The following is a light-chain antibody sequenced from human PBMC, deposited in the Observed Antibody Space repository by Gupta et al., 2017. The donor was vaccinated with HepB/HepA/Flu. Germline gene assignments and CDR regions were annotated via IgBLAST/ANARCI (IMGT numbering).Light chain of an antibody. CDR1: SSNIGTNT. J-gene: IGLJ2*01. V-gene: IGLV1-44*01. Sequence: QSVVTQPPSASGTPGQRVTISCSGSSSNIGTNTVNWYQQLPATAPKLLAYGNNQRPSGVPDRFSGSKSGTSASLAISGLQSEEEADYYCAAWDDSLNGVVFGGGTKLTVL. CDR3: AAWDDSLNGVV. CDR2: GNN.